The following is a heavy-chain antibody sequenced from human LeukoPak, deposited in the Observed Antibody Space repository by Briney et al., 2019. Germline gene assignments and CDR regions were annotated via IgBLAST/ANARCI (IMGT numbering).Heavy chain of an antibody. CDR1: GGSISSSSYY. D-gene: IGHD3-3*01. J-gene: IGHJ1*01. CDR2: IYYSGST. Sequence: SETLSLTCTVSGGSISSSSYYWGWIRQPPGKGLEWIGSIYYSGSTYYNPSLKSRVTISVDTSKNQFSLKLSSVTAADTAVYYCARTGGITIFGVVPRYFQHWGQGTLVTVSS. V-gene: IGHV4-39*01. CDR3: ARTGGITIFGVVPRYFQH.